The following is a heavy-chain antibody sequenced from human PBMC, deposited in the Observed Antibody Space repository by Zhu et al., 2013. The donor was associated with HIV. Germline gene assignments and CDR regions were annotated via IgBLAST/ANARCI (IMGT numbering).Heavy chain of an antibody. V-gene: IGHV1-18*01. Sequence: QVQLVQSGAEVKKPGASVKVSCKASGYTFTSYSWVRQAPGQGLEWMGWISAYNGNTNYAQKLQGRVTMTTDTSTSTAYMELRSLRSDDTAVYYCARAKNSMIVLGPGWFDPWAREPWSPSPQ. CDR1: GYTFTS. D-gene: IGHD3-22*01. J-gene: IGHJ5*02. CDR2: ISAYNGNT. CDR3: ARAKNSMIVLGPGWFDP.